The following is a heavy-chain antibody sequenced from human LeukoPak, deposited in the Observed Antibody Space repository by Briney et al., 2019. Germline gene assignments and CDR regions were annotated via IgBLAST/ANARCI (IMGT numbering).Heavy chain of an antibody. V-gene: IGHV3-23*01. CDR2: ISGSGGST. D-gene: IGHD1-14*01. CDR3: AKVRTYFYHGLDV. CDR1: GFTFSNYA. J-gene: IGHJ6*02. Sequence: GGSLRLSCAASGFTFSNYAMSWVRQAPGKGLEWVSAISGSGGSTYHADSVKGRFTISRDNSKNTLYLQMNSLRAEDTAVYYCAKVRTYFYHGLDVWGQGTTVTVSS.